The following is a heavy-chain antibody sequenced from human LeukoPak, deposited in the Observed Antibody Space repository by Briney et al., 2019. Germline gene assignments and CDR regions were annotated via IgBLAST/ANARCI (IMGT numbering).Heavy chain of an antibody. CDR1: GYTLTELS. J-gene: IGHJ3*02. D-gene: IGHD1-1*01. CDR3: ATSRPTTGTTWPHPDAFDI. CDR2: FDPEDGET. Sequence: ASVKVSCKVSGYTLTELSMHWVRQAPRKGLEWMGGFDPEDGETIYAQKFQGRVTMTEDTSTDTAYMELSSLRSEDTAVYYCATSRPTTGTTWPHPDAFDIWGQGTMVTVSS. V-gene: IGHV1-24*01.